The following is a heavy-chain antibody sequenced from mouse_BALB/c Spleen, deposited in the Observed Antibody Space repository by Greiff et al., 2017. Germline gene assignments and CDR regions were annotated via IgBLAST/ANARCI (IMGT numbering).Heavy chain of an antibody. CDR1: GFTFSSYT. Sequence: EVKLVESGGGLVQPGGSLKLSCAASGFTFSSYTMSWVRQTPEKRLEWVAYISNGGGSTYYPDTVKGRFTISRDNAKNTLYLQMSSLKSEDTAMYYCARQELTGTYFDYWGQGTTLTVSS. CDR3: ARQELTGTYFDY. J-gene: IGHJ2*01. V-gene: IGHV5-12-2*01. CDR2: ISNGGGST. D-gene: IGHD4-1*01.